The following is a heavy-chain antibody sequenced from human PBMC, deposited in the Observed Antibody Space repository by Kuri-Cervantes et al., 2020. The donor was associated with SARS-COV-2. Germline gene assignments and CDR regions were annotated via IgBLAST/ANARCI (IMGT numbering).Heavy chain of an antibody. D-gene: IGHD2-21*01. CDR2: ISHDGKNK. CDR3: AKDRVGVQDF. V-gene: IGHV3-30*18. Sequence: GESLKISCAASGFNFSRTDMHWVRQAPGKGLGWVAVISHDGKNKKCIASGEGRFTISRDNSQNTLYLHMKSLRSEDTAMYYCAKDRVGVQDFWGQGTLVTVSS. J-gene: IGHJ4*02. CDR1: GFNFSRTD.